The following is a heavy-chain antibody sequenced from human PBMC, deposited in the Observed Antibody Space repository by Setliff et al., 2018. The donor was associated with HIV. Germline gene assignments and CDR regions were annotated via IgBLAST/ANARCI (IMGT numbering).Heavy chain of an antibody. CDR2: FDPEHDKT. J-gene: IGHJ4*02. CDR3: ASHRRVGTTVLFSY. CDR1: GYTLTDLS. Sequence: ASVKVSCKVPGYTLTDLSIHWVRQAPGKGLEWMGGFDPEHDKTIYAQKFQGRVTMTEDTSTDTAYMQLNSLRSEDTAVYFCASHRRVGTTVLFSYWGQGTLVTVSS. V-gene: IGHV1-24*01. D-gene: IGHD1-1*01.